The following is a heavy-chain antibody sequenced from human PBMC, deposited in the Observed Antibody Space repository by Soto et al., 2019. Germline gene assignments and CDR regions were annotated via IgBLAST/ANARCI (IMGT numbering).Heavy chain of an antibody. Sequence: SKTLSLTCTLSGGSITSSYSSWIRRPPGKGREWIAYIYDTGISGYTPSTSYNPSLKSRVTMSVDTSKSQFSLKLTSVTAADTAVYYCARGEDAFFYYGLDVWGQGITVTVSS. CDR2: IYDTGISGYTPST. J-gene: IGHJ6*02. CDR3: ARGEDAFFYYGLDV. CDR1: GGSITSSY. V-gene: IGHV4-59*01.